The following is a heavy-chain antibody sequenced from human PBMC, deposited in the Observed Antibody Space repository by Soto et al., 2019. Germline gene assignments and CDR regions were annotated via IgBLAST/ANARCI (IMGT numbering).Heavy chain of an antibody. J-gene: IGHJ4*02. V-gene: IGHV3-48*01. Sequence: PGGSLRLSCAASGFTFSSYSMNWVRQAPGKGLEWVSYISSSSSTIYYADSVKGRFTISRDNAKNSLYLQMNSLRAEDTAVYYCARDFPRSPVMGDYWGQGTLVTVSS. CDR3: ARDFPRSPVMGDY. CDR2: ISSSSSTI. D-gene: IGHD3-16*01. CDR1: GFTFSSYS.